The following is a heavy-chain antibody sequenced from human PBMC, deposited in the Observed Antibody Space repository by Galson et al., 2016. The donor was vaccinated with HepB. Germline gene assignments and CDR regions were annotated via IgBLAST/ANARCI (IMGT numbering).Heavy chain of an antibody. D-gene: IGHD3-10*01. CDR1: VGSVSTSTYF. CDR3: ARCGHSDSGNLDFDS. CDR2: IHYSGTT. V-gene: IGHV4-39*07. Sequence: SETLSLTCTVSVGSVSTSTYFWVWIRQPPGKGLEWIATIHYSGTTWYNSSLKNRVTISVDTSKNQFSLNLRSVTAADMAVYYCARCGHSDSGNLDFDSWGQGTMVTVSS. J-gene: IGHJ4*02.